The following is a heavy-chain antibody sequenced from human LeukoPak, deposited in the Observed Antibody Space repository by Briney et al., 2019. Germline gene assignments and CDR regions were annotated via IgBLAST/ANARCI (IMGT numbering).Heavy chain of an antibody. CDR2: IYPGDSDT. V-gene: IGHV5-51*01. J-gene: IGHJ5*02. CDR3: ARSAPTAYYGSGRGIGFDP. D-gene: IGHD3-10*01. Sequence: GESLKISCKGSGYSFTSYWIGWVRQMPGKGLEWMGIIYPGDSDTRYSPSFQGQVTIPADKSISTAYLQWSSLKASDTAMYYCARSAPTAYYGSGRGIGFDPWGQGALVTVSS. CDR1: GYSFTSYW.